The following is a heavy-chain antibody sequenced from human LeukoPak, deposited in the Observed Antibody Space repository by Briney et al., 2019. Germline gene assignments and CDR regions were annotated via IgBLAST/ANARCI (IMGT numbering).Heavy chain of an antibody. CDR1: GYSFTSYW. D-gene: IGHD3-22*01. J-gene: IGHJ3*02. CDR3: ARRFYYDSSGYPDAFDI. Sequence: GESLKISCKGSGYSFTSYWIGCGRQMPGKGLEWMVIIYPGDSDTRYSPSFQGQVTISANNPISTAYLQWSGLKGSDIAMYYCARRFYYDSSGYPDAFDICGQGTMVSVSS. CDR2: IYPGDSDT. V-gene: IGHV5-51*01.